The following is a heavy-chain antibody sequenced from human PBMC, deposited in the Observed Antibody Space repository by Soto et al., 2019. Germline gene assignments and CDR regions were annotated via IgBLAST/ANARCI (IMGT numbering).Heavy chain of an antibody. J-gene: IGHJ4*02. CDR1: GFTFSSYW. D-gene: IGHD1-26*01. CDR2: INSDGSST. V-gene: IGHV3-74*01. Sequence: GSLRLSCAASGFTFSSYWMHWVRQVPGKGRVWVSRINSDGSSTSYADSVKGRFTISRDNAKNTLYLQMNSLRAEDTAVYYCARVTVGATTADYWGQGTLVTVSS. CDR3: ARVTVGATTADY.